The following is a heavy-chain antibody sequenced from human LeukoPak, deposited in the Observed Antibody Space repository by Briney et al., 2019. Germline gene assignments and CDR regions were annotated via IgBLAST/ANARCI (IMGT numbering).Heavy chain of an antibody. Sequence: GGSLRLSCAASGFTFSSYWMSWVRQAPGKGLEWVANIKQDGSEKYYVDSVKGRFTISRDNAKNSLYLQMNSLRAEDTAVYYCARDRGGAARLSVFDIWGQGTMVTVSS. D-gene: IGHD6-6*01. CDR2: IKQDGSEK. J-gene: IGHJ3*02. CDR3: ARDRGGAARLSVFDI. CDR1: GFTFSSYW. V-gene: IGHV3-7*01.